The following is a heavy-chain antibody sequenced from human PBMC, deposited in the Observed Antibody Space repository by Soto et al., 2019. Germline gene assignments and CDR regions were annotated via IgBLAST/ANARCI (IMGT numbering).Heavy chain of an antibody. D-gene: IGHD2-21*02. CDR2: ISGSYT. Sequence: GGSLRLSCAASGFSFSVYAMSWVRQAPGKGLESVSSISGSYTKYADPVQGRFTISRDNAKNTLYLQMNSLRAEDTAVYYCARGDKGAFDLRGQGTMVTVSS. V-gene: IGHV3-23*01. CDR1: GFSFSVYA. J-gene: IGHJ3*01. CDR3: ARGDKGAFDL.